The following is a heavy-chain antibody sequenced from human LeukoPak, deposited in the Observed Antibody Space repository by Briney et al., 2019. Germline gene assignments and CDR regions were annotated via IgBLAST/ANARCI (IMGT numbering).Heavy chain of an antibody. D-gene: IGHD1-26*01. CDR3: ARSRGATNY. J-gene: IGHJ4*02. Sequence: GGSLRLSCEVSGFTFSASNMNWVRQAPGKGLEWVSSISSSSSYIYYADSVKGRFTISRDNAKNSLYLQMNSLRAEDTAVYYCARSRGATNYWGQGTLVTVSS. CDR1: GFTFSASN. V-gene: IGHV3-21*01. CDR2: ISSSSSYI.